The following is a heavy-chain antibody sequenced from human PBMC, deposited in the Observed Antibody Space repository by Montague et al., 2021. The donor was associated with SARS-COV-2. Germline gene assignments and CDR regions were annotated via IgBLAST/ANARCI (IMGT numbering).Heavy chain of an antibody. V-gene: IGHV4-34*01. J-gene: IGHJ4*02. CDR2: INHNGNT. CDR1: GGSYIGNY. Sequence: SETLSLTCTVSGGSYIGNYWGWIRQPPGGGLEWIGEINHNGNTKCSPSLRSRVTVSVDTPRVHFSLSLTSVTAADTAVYYCARRLYYYGSGTYRDCGQGTLVTVSS. D-gene: IGHD3-10*01. CDR3: ARRLYYYGSGTYRD.